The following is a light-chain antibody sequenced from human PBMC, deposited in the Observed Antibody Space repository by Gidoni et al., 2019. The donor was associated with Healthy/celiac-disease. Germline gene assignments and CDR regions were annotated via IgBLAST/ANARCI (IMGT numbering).Light chain of an antibody. V-gene: IGLV3-19*01. Sequence: SSELTQDPAVSVALGQTVRITCQGDSLRSYYASWYQQKPGQALVLVILGKNNRPSGLPDLCSGSSSGNTASLTITGAQAEDEADFYCNSRDSSGNHVVFGGGTKLPVL. CDR2: GKN. J-gene: IGLJ2*01. CDR3: NSRDSSGNHVV. CDR1: SLRSYY.